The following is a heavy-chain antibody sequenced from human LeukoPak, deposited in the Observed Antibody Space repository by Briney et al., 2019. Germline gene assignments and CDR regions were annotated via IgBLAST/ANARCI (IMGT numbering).Heavy chain of an antibody. J-gene: IGHJ4*02. CDR2: ISAYDGNT. CDR1: GYTFTSYG. CDR3: ARSGYSYESDY. V-gene: IGHV1-18*01. Sequence: GASVKVSGKASGYTFTSYGISWVRQAPGQGLEWMGWISAYDGNTDYAQKLQGRVTMTTDTSTSTAYMELRSLRSDDTAVYYCARSGYSYESDYWGQGTLVTVSS. D-gene: IGHD5-18*01.